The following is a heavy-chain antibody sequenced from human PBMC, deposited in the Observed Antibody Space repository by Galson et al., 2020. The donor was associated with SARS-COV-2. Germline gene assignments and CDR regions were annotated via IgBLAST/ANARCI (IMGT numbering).Heavy chain of an antibody. CDR2: VYHSGAT. CDR1: GVSISSGGYS. D-gene: IGHD5-18*01. V-gene: IGHV4-30-2*01. J-gene: IGHJ2*01. Sequence: SETLSLTCAVSGVSISSGGYSWTWIRQPPGKGLEWIGYVYHSGATHYNPSLKSRLTISMDRSKSQLSLKLTAVTAADTAVYYCARRYTYGLSPYWYFDVWGRGPLATVSS. CDR3: ARRYTYGLSPYWYFDV.